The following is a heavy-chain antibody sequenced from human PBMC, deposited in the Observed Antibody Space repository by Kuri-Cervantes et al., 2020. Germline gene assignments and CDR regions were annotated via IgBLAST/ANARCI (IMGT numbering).Heavy chain of an antibody. J-gene: IGHJ6*02. CDR3: ARGGRMVRGVISRVYYGMDV. CDR1: GYTFTNYA. V-gene: IGHV1-3*01. D-gene: IGHD3-10*01. Sequence: ASVKVSCKASGYTFTNYAIHWVRQAPGQRLEWMGRVNAGNGNTKYSQKFQGRVTMTTDTSTSTAYMELRSLRSDDTAVYYCARGGRMVRGVISRVYYGMDVWGQGTTVTVSS. CDR2: VNAGNGNT.